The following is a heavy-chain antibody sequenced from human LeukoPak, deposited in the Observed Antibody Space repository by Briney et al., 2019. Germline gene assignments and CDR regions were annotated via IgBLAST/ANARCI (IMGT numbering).Heavy chain of an antibody. Sequence: GGSLRLSCAASGFTFSTYWMTWVRQAPGKGLEWVAHIKEDGSMTRSIDSVKGRFTISRDNAKSSLYLQMNSLRSEDTAVYYCARDQEGFDYWGQGTLVTVSS. CDR1: GFTFSTYW. CDR2: IKEDGSMT. J-gene: IGHJ4*02. CDR3: ARDQEGFDY. V-gene: IGHV3-7*03.